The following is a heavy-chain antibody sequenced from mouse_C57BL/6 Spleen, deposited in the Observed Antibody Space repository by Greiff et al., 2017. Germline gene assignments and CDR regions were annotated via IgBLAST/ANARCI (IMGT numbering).Heavy chain of an antibody. J-gene: IGHJ3*01. Sequence: VKLQESGAELAKPGASVTLSCKASGYTFTSYWMHWVKQRPGQGLGWIGYINPSSGYTKYNQKFKDKATLTADKSSSTAYMQLSSRTYEDSAVYYCARDVSSPAWFAYGGQGTLVTVSA. CDR2: INPSSGYT. CDR3: ARDVSSPAWFAY. V-gene: IGHV1-7*01. CDR1: GYTFTSYW. D-gene: IGHD1-1*01.